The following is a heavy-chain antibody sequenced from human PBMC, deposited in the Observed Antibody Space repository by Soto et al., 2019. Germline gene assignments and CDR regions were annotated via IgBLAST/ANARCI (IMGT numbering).Heavy chain of an antibody. CDR3: AKRDVPHSTSNAYFYDH. J-gene: IGHJ4*02. CDR1: GFPFAPST. Sequence: EVQLLQSGGGLVQPGGSLTLSCGVSGFPFAPSTMSWVRQAPGKGLEWVSTISVSVGSTYSADSVQGRFTVSSDISDNALLSRMTSLTADDTAVYFCAKRDVPHSTSNAYFYDHWGRGVLVTVSS. V-gene: IGHV3-23*01. D-gene: IGHD2-21*02. CDR2: ISVSVGST.